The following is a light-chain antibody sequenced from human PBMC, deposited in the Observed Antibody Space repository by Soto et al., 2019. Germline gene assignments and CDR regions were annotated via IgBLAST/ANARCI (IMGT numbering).Light chain of an antibody. CDR2: AAS. CDR1: QSISSY. CDR3: QRGYSTPPS. Sequence: DIQMTQSPSSLSASVGDRVTITCRASQSISSYLNWYQQKPGKAPKLLIYAASSLQSGVPSRFSGSGSGTDFPLTISSLQPEDFATYYGQRGYSTPPSFGGGIKVEIK. V-gene: IGKV1-39*01. J-gene: IGKJ4*01.